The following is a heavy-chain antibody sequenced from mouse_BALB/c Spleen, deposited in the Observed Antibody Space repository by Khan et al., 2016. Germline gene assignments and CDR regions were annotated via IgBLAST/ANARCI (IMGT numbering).Heavy chain of an antibody. CDR2: ITPSTGYT. Sequence: QVRLQQSGAELAKPGASVKMSCKASGYTFTTYWMHWVIQRPGQGLEWIGYITPSTGYTEYNQKFKDQATLTADKSSSTAYMQLSSLTSEDSAVYYCARDLDYWGQGTTLTVSS. CDR3: ARDLDY. V-gene: IGHV1-7*01. CDR1: GYTFTTYW. J-gene: IGHJ2*01.